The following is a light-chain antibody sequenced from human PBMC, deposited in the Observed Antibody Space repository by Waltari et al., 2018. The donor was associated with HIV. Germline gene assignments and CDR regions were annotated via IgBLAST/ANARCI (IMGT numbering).Light chain of an antibody. J-gene: IGKJ2*01. CDR2: DAS. V-gene: IGKV3-15*01. CDR3: QQYYTWPYT. Sequence: VMTQSPSTLSVSPGETATLSCRASRDLTTNLAWFQQRPGQSPRLLIYDASTRVTVIPGRFSGSGSGTQFTLTIANFQSEDFAVYYCQQYYTWPYTFGRGAKVEI. CDR1: RDLTTN.